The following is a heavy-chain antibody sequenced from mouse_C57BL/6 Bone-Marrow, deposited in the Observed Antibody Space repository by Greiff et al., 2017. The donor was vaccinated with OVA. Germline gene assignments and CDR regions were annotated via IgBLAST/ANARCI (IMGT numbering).Heavy chain of an antibody. CDR1: GFTFTSYA. J-gene: IGHJ3*01. D-gene: IGHD2-1*01. Sequence: EVLLVESGEGLVKPGGSLKLSCAASGFTFTSYAMSWVRQTPEKRLEWVAYISSGGDYIYYADTLKGRFTISRDNARNTLYLQMSRLKSEDTAMYYCARDGGVYGNFGGFAYWGQGTLVTVSA. V-gene: IGHV5S21*01. CDR2: ISSGGDYI. CDR3: ARDGGVYGNFGGFAY.